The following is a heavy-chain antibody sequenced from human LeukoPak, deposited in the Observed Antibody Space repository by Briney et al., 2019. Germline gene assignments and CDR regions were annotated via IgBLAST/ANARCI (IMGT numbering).Heavy chain of an antibody. CDR3: ARGESFAFAN. CDR1: GFTFSTYD. Sequence: GGSLRLSCAASGFTFSTYDMQWVRQAPGKGLEWVSGIGRSGSTYYTDSVKGRFTISRDNSKDTLYLQMNNLRAEDTAVYYCARGESFAFANWGQGTMVTVSS. V-gene: IGHV3-23*01. J-gene: IGHJ3*02. D-gene: IGHD2-21*01. CDR2: IGRSGST.